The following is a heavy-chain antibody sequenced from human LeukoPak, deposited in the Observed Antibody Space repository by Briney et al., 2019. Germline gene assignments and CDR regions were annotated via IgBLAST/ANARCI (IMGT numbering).Heavy chain of an antibody. CDR1: GXTFNDAW. Sequence: GGSLRLSCAAAGXTFNDAWMTWVRQAPGKGLEWVGRIKSKTDGGTTDYAAPVKGRFTISRDDSKTTLYLQMNSLKTEDTAVSYCTTTLAVAGTSMGYWGQGTLVTVSS. CDR2: IKSKTDGGTT. V-gene: IGHV3-15*01. CDR3: TTTLAVAGTSMGY. J-gene: IGHJ4*02. D-gene: IGHD6-19*01.